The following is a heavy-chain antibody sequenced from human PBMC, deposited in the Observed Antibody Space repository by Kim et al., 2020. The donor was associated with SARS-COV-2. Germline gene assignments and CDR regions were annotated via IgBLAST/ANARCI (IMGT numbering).Heavy chain of an antibody. J-gene: IGHJ4*02. CDR3: ARSPPYYGSGSYHIDY. D-gene: IGHD3-10*01. V-gene: IGHV4-59*01. Sequence: SLRSRVTISVDTSKNQFSLKLSSVTAADTAVYYCARSPPYYGSGSYHIDYWGQGTLVTVSS.